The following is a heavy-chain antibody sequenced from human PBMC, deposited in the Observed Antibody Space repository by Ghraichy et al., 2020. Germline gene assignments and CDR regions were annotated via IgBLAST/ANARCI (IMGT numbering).Heavy chain of an antibody. CDR2: ISSNGGST. CDR1: GFTFSSYA. Sequence: GGSLRLSCSASGFTFSSYAMHWVRQAPGKGLEYVSAISSNGGSTYYADSVKGRFTISRDNSKNTLYLQMSSLRAEDTAVYYCVKDRGTNTRGRYGDHGYYYYYYMDVWGKGTTVTVSS. D-gene: IGHD4-17*01. J-gene: IGHJ6*03. CDR3: VKDRGTNTRGRYGDHGYYYYYYMDV. V-gene: IGHV3-64D*06.